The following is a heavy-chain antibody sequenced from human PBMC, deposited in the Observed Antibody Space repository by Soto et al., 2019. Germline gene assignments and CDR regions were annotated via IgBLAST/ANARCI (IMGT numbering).Heavy chain of an antibody. CDR3: AAILQYSSSQGIDH. CDR2: ISYDGSNK. Sequence: PGGSLRLSCAASGFTFSSYAMHWVRQAPGKGLEWVAVISYDGSNKYYADSVKGRFTISRDNSKNTLYLQMNSLRAEDTAVYYCAAILQYSSSQGIDHWGQGTLVTVSS. J-gene: IGHJ4*02. CDR1: GFTFSSYA. V-gene: IGHV3-30-3*01. D-gene: IGHD6-6*01.